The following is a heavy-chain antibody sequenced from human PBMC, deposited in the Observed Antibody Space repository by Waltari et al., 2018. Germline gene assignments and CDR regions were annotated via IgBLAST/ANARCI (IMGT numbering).Heavy chain of an antibody. J-gene: IGHJ6*02. CDR3: ARHESSYYDPYYGLDV. V-gene: IGHV5-51*01. CDR1: TNRFSDSW. CDR2: IYPGTSDT. Sequence: VQLAQSGAEAKKSGDSLTISCQDSTNRFSDSWIGWVRQMPGRGLEWMGSIYPGTSDTKYSPSFEGQVIISADKSISTAYVQWSSLKASDSAMYFCARHESSYYDPYYGLDVWGQGTSVTVSS.